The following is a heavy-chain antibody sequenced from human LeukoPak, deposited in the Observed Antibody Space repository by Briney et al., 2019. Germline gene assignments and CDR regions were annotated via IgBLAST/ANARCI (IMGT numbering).Heavy chain of an antibody. D-gene: IGHD1-20*01. CDR2: IDRDGSRI. CDR3: ARDRVNWNDGVDY. V-gene: IGHV3-74*01. Sequence: QPGGSLRLSCAVSGFTFSSYWMHWVRQAPGKGLVWVSRIDRDGSRINYADSVKGRFTISRDNAKNSLYLQMNSLRAEDTAVYYCARDRVNWNDGVDYWGQGTLVTVSS. J-gene: IGHJ4*02. CDR1: GFTFSSYW.